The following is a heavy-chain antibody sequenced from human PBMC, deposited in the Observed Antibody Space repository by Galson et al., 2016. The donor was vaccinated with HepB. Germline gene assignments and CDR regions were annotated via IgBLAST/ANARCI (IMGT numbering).Heavy chain of an antibody. J-gene: IGHJ4*02. D-gene: IGHD1-26*01. V-gene: IGHV3-30*04. CDR2: ITSAGDKQ. CDR1: GFSFNTYS. CDR3: ASDAMGRGSGSYSAFDY. Sequence: SLRLSCAASGFSFNTYSMHWVRQAPGKGLEWVAAITSAGDKQYYTDSVRGRFTISRDNSNNMMYLQMNSLRPEDTSVYYCASDAMGRGSGSYSAFDYWGQGTLVAVSS.